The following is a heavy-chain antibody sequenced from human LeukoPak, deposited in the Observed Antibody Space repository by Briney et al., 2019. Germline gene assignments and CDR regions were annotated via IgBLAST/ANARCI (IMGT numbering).Heavy chain of an antibody. CDR3: ARRTHDSTLGFDY. D-gene: IGHD1-26*01. J-gene: IGHJ4*02. CDR1: GRSFSGYY. V-gene: IGHV4-34*01. CDR2: INHSEST. Sequence: SETLSLTCAVYGRSFSGYYWSWIRQPPGKGLEWIGEINHSESTNYNPSLKSRVTISVDTSKNQFSLKLSSVTAADTAVYYCARRTHDSTLGFDYWGQGTLVTVSS.